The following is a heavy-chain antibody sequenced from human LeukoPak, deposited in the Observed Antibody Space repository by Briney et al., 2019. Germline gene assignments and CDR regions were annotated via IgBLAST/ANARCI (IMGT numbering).Heavy chain of an antibody. V-gene: IGHV3-23*01. D-gene: IGHD3-9*01. CDR3: AKWGDYDVLTGYYVSDY. CDR1: LFTFSNYA. CDR2: ITGSGGNT. Sequence: GGSLRLSCAASLFTFSNYAMSWVRQAPGKGLEWVSAITGSGGNTYYADSVKGRFTISRDNSKNTVFLQMHSLRAEDTAVYYCAKWGDYDVLTGYYVSDYWGQGTLVTVSS. J-gene: IGHJ4*02.